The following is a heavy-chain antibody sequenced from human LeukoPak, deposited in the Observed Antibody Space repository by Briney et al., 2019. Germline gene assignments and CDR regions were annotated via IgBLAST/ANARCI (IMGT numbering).Heavy chain of an antibody. CDR1: RFNFRNAW. J-gene: IGHJ4*02. CDR2: IRSDSDGGVT. Sequence: PGGSLRLSCTASRFNFRNAWMCWVRQAPGKGLEWVGLIRSDSDGGVTQYGTPVKGRFTISRDDSKDTVYLQMNSLRAEDTGVYFCARDRSVDYFDYWGQGTLVTVSS. V-gene: IGHV3-15*01. D-gene: IGHD3-22*01. CDR3: ARDRSVDYFDY.